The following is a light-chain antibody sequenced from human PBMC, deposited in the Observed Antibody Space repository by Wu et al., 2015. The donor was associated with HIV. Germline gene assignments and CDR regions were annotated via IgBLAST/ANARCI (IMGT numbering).Light chain of an antibody. CDR3: QQVTQYPYT. CDR2: AAS. V-gene: IGKV1-9*01. J-gene: IGKJ2*01. Sequence: DIQLTQSPSFLSASVGDRVTISCRASQGIRSYLAWYQQKSGQAPNLLIYAASTLHDGVPSRFSGGGSGTDFTLTINSLQPEDFATYFCQQVTQYPYT. CDR1: QGIRSY.